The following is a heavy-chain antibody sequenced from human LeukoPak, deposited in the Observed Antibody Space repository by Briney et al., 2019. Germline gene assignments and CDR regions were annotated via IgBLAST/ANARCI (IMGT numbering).Heavy chain of an antibody. D-gene: IGHD4-23*01. CDR3: VRHDGRSGGTMGALDS. CDR2: VYYGRTT. V-gene: IGHV4-39*01. J-gene: IGHJ4*02. CDR1: AGSISSSSHH. Sequence: SETLSLTCTVSAGSISSSSHHWGWLRQSPGKGLVWIGSVYYGRTTYYNPSLNSRVTIFVVTSKNQLSLQLNSVTAADTAVYYCVRHDGRSGGTMGALDSWGQGSLVNVSS.